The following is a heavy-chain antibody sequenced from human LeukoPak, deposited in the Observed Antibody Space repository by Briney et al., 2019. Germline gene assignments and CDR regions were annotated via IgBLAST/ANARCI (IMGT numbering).Heavy chain of an antibody. CDR3: ARSYDFWSGYDAFDI. D-gene: IGHD3-3*01. CDR1: GGSISSYY. V-gene: IGHV4-59*01. J-gene: IGHJ3*02. Sequence: SETLSLTCTVSGGSISSYYWSWIRKPPGKGQEWVGYIYYSGSTNYNPSLKSRVTISVDTSKNQFSLKLSSVTAADTAVYYCARSYDFWSGYDAFDIWGQGTMVTVSS. CDR2: IYYSGST.